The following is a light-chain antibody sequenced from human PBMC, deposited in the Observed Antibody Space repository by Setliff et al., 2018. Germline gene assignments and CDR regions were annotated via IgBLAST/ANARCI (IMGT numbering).Light chain of an antibody. CDR3: SSYASSNTPLI. Sequence: QSVLAQPASVSGSPGQSITISCTGTSSDVGGYNYVSWYQQHPGKAPKLMIYEVSDRPSGVSNRFSGSKSGNTASLTISGLQAEDGADYYCSSYASSNTPLIFGGGT. CDR1: SSDVGGYNY. CDR2: EVS. J-gene: IGLJ2*01. V-gene: IGLV2-14*01.